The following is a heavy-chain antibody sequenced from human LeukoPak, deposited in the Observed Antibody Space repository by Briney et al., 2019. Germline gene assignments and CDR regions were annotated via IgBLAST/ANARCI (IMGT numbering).Heavy chain of an antibody. V-gene: IGHV3-23*01. Sequence: GGSLRLSCAASGFTFSSYAMSWVRQAPGKGLEWASAISGSGGSTYYADSVKGRFTISRDNSKNTLYLQMNSLRAEDTAVYYCASSRGSSWEYFDYWGQGTLVTVSS. CDR3: ASSRGSSWEYFDY. J-gene: IGHJ4*02. CDR1: GFTFSSYA. CDR2: ISGSGGST. D-gene: IGHD6-13*01.